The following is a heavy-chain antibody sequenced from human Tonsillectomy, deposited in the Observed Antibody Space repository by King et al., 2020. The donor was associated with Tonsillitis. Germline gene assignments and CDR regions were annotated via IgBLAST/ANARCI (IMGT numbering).Heavy chain of an antibody. Sequence: VQLVESGGGLVQPGRSLRLSCAASGFNFDDYAMHWVRQAPGKGLELVSGISWDSGITGYSGFVEGRFTISRDNAKNCLFLQMNSLRGEDTALYFCAKIRTGTTLRDAFDIWGQGTMVTVSS. J-gene: IGHJ3*02. V-gene: IGHV3-9*01. CDR3: AKIRTGTTLRDAFDI. CDR2: ISWDSGIT. D-gene: IGHD1/OR15-1a*01. CDR1: GFNFDDYA.